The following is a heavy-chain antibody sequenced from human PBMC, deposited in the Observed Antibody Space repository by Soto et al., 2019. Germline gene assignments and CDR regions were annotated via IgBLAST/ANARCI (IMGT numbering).Heavy chain of an antibody. J-gene: IGHJ4*02. CDR2: ISSNGGST. CDR1: GFTFSSYA. Sequence: EVQLVESGGGLVQPGGSLRLSCAASGFTFSSYAMHWVRQAPGKGLEYVSAISSNGGSTYYANSVKGRFTISRDNYQNTLFLQMGGLRAEDMAVYYCARAIAGYYGSGSYSFDYWGQGTLVTVSS. D-gene: IGHD3-10*01. V-gene: IGHV3-64*01. CDR3: ARAIAGYYGSGSYSFDY.